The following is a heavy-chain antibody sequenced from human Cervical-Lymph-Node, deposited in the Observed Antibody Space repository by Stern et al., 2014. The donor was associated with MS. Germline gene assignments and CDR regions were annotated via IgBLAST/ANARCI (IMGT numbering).Heavy chain of an antibody. CDR3: ARHVQGFDY. CDR1: GYRFTIYY. J-gene: IGHJ4*02. V-gene: IGHV5-51*01. CDR2: IYPYDSDP. Sequence: EMQLVESGAEVKKPGESLKIPCKLSGYRFTIYYIAWVRQMPGKDPDWMGVIYPYDSDPTYSPSFQGQVTISADKSITTAYLQWSSLRASDTAMYYCARHVQGFDYWGQGTLVTVSS.